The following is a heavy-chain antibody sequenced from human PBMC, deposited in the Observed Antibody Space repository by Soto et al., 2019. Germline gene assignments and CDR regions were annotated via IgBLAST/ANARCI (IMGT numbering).Heavy chain of an antibody. CDR3: ANEPIVVVVAATGPRDY. Sequence: GGSLRLSCAASGFTFSSYDMHWVRQAPGKGLEWVAVISYDGSNKYYADSVKGRFTISRDNSKITLYLQMNSLRAEDTAVYYCANEPIVVVVAATGPRDYWGQGTLVTVSS. J-gene: IGHJ4*02. D-gene: IGHD2-15*01. CDR2: ISYDGSNK. CDR1: GFTFSSYD. V-gene: IGHV3-30*18.